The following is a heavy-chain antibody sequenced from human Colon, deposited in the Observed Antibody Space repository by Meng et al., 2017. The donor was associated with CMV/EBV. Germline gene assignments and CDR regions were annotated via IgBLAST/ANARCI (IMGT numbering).Heavy chain of an antibody. V-gene: IGHV5-51*01. CDR1: EYNFTNYW. CDR2: IYFGGSDI. D-gene: IGHD3-3*01. Sequence: KVSCKASEYNFTNYWIGWVRQMPGKGLEWMGIIYFGGSDIRYSPSFRGQVTLSADNFIRTAYLPWSSLKASDTAIYYCAGISDFWSGQNWFDPWGQGTLVTVSS. J-gene: IGHJ5*02. CDR3: AGISDFWSGQNWFDP.